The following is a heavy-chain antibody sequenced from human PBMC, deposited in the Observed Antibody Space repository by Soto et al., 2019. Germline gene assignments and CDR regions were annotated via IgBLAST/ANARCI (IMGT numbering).Heavy chain of an antibody. CDR2: IYYSGST. V-gene: IGHV4-31*03. J-gene: IGHJ5*02. Sequence: SETLSLTCTVSGGSISSGGYYWSWIRQHPGKGLEWIGYIYYSGSTYYNPSLKSRVTISVDTSKNQFSLKLSSVTAADTAVYYCARGIGYDYVWGSYRTSTKPANNWFDPWGQGTLVTVSS. D-gene: IGHD3-16*02. CDR1: GGSISSGGYY. CDR3: ARGIGYDYVWGSYRTSTKPANNWFDP.